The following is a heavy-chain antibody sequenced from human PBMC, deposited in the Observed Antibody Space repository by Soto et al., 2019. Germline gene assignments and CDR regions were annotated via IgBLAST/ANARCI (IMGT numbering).Heavy chain of an antibody. Sequence: SETLSLTCAVYGGSFSGYYWSWIRQPPGKGLEWIGEINHSGSTNYNPSLKSRVTISVGTSKNQFSLKLSSVTAADTAVYYCARDNWNYAYYYYGMDVWGQGTTVTVSS. CDR2: INHSGST. D-gene: IGHD1-7*01. CDR3: ARDNWNYAYYYYGMDV. V-gene: IGHV4-34*01. J-gene: IGHJ6*02. CDR1: GGSFSGYY.